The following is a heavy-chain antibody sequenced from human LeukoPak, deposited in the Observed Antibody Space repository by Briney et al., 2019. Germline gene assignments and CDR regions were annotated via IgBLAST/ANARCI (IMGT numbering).Heavy chain of an antibody. CDR1: GGSISSGDYY. CDR2: IYYSGST. J-gene: IGHJ5*02. D-gene: IGHD2-2*01. Sequence: PSETLSLTCTVSGGSISSGDYYWSWIRQPPGKGLEWIGYIYYSGSTYYNPSLKSRVTISVDTSKNQFSLKLSSVTAADTAVYYCARGRFLCSSTSCYDWFDPWGQGALVTVSS. CDR3: ARGRFLCSSTSCYDWFDP. V-gene: IGHV4-30-4*01.